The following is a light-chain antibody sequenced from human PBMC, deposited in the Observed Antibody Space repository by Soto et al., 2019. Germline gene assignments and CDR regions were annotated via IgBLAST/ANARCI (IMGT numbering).Light chain of an antibody. CDR3: QQYGSYSPRT. CDR2: KAS. Sequence: DIQMTQSPSTLSASVGDRVTITCRASQSIGSRLAWYQQKPGKAPKLLIYKASSLESGVRSRFSGSGSGTEFTLTISSLQPDDFASYYCQQYGSYSPRTFGQGTKVEIK. V-gene: IGKV1-5*03. CDR1: QSIGSR. J-gene: IGKJ1*01.